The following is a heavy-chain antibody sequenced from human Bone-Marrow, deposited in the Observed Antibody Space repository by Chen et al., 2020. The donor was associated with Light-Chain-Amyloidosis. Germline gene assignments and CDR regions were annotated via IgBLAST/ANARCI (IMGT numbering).Heavy chain of an antibody. J-gene: IGHJ6*02. Sequence: VQLQESGPGLVRPSQTLSLTCTVSGVSISSAGYYWSWIRQHPGKGLEWIGHIFYSGSTYANPSLKSRVAISVDTSKNQFSLKVSSVTAADTAVYYCARADASYYYYGMDVWGQGTTVTVSS. CDR1: GVSISSAGYY. CDR3: ARADASYYYYGMDV. CDR2: IFYSGST. V-gene: IGHV4-31*03.